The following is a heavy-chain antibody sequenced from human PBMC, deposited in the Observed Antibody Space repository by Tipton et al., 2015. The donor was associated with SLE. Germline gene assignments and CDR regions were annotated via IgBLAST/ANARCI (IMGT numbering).Heavy chain of an antibody. CDR1: GFTFSSYA. CDR2: ISGSGGST. V-gene: IGHV3-23*01. Sequence: SLRLSCAASGFTFSSYAMSWVRQAPGKGLEWVSAISGSGGSTYYADSVKGRFTISRDNAKNSLYLQMNSLRAEDTAVYYCARGSWGVTEGAFDIWCQGTKVTVSS. D-gene: IGHD1-26*01. J-gene: IGHJ3*02. CDR3: ARGSWGVTEGAFDI.